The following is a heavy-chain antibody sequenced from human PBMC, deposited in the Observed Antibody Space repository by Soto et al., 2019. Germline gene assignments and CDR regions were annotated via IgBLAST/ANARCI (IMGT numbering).Heavy chain of an antibody. J-gene: IGHJ4*02. Sequence: QVQLVQSGADVKKPGASVRVSCKASGYTFTDYGITWVRQAPGQGLEWMGWISAKNGDTNLAQKFRGRVTLTTDTSTGTAYMDLRSLTPDDTAVYYCARDPPETPSDYWGPGTLVTVSS. V-gene: IGHV1-18*01. CDR1: GYTFTDYG. CDR2: ISAKNGDT. CDR3: ARDPPETPSDY.